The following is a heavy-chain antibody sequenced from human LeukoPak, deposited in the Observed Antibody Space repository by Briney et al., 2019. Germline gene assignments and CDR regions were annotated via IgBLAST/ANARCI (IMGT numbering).Heavy chain of an antibody. CDR2: IKQDGSEK. CDR1: GFTFSNYW. D-gene: IGHD2-21*01. Sequence: GGSLRLSCAASGFTFSNYWMSWVRQAPGKGLEWVGNIKQDGSEKYYVDSVKGRFTISRDNARNSLYLDMDSLTADDSAIYYCAAWGDSSSNYWGQGTLVTVSS. V-gene: IGHV3-7*01. CDR3: AAWGDSSSNY. J-gene: IGHJ4*02.